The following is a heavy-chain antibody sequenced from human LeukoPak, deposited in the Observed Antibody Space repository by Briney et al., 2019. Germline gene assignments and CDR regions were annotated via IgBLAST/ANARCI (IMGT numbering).Heavy chain of an antibody. Sequence: PGGSLRLSCAASGFIFNTHGMHWVRPAPGMGLEWVAVISYDGSDNYFADSVEGPFTISRDDSKNMMYLQMNSLRAEDTAVYYCARDRTYTWTFDYWGQGTLVTVSS. CDR1: GFIFNTHG. J-gene: IGHJ4*02. D-gene: IGHD1-1*01. CDR3: ARDRTYTWTFDY. V-gene: IGHV3-30*03. CDR2: ISYDGSDN.